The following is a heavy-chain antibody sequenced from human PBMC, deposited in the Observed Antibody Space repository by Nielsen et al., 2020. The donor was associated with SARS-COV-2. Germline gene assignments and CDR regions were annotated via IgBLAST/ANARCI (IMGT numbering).Heavy chain of an antibody. CDR1: GGSISSGGYY. V-gene: IGHV4-30-4*08. J-gene: IGHJ4*02. CDR3: ARADNYDILTGYPLFDY. D-gene: IGHD3-9*01. Sequence: SETLSLTCTVSGGSISSGGYYWSWIRQHPGKGLEWIGYIYYSGSTYYNPSLKSRVTISVDTSKNQFSLKLSSVTAADTAVYYCARADNYDILTGYPLFDYWGQGTLVTVSS. CDR2: IYYSGST.